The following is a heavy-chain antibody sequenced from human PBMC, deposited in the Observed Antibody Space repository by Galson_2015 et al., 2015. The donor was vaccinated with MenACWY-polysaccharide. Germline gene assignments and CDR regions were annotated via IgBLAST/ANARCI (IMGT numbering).Heavy chain of an antibody. CDR3: TTETHGGPDY. CDR1: GFTFSNAW. V-gene: IGHV3-15*01. Sequence: SLRLSCAASGFTFSNAWMSWVRQAPGKGLEWVGRIQRKIDGGTTDYAAPVKGRFIISRDDSKNTLYLQMNSLKAEDTGIYYCTTETHGGPDYWGRGTLVAASS. J-gene: IGHJ4*02. CDR2: IQRKIDGGTT.